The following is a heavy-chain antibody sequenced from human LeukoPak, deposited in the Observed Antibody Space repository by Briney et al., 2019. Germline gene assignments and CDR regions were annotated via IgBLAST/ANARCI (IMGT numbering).Heavy chain of an antibody. CDR2: IYYSGST. Sequence: SETLSLTCTVSGLSISSSSYYWGGLRQPPGKGLEWSGSIYYSGSTYYNPSLKSRVTISVDTSKNQFSLKLSSVTAADTAVYYCARVGATASCGGDCYSYWGQGTLVTVSS. CDR1: GLSISSSSYY. V-gene: IGHV4-39*07. CDR3: ARVGATASCGGDCYSY. J-gene: IGHJ4*02. D-gene: IGHD2-21*02.